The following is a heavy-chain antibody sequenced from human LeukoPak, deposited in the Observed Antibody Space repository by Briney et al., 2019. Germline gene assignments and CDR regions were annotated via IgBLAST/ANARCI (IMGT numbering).Heavy chain of an antibody. CDR1: GGSISSSSYY. D-gene: IGHD3-10*01. J-gene: IGHJ5*02. Sequence: PSETLSLTCTVSGGSISSSSYYWGWIRQPPGKGLEWIGSIYYSGSTYYNPSLKSRVTISVDTSKNQFSLKLSSVTAADTAVYYCARDLSWSVARGSFGAWGQGTLVTVSS. CDR3: ARDLSWSVARGSFGA. CDR2: IYYSGST. V-gene: IGHV4-39*07.